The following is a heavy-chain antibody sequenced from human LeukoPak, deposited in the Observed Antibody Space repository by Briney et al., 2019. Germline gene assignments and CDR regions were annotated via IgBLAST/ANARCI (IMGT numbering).Heavy chain of an antibody. Sequence: SETLSLTCTVSGGSISSYYWSWIRQPAGKGLEWIGRIYTSGSTNYNPSLKSRVTISVDTSKNQFSLKLSSVTAADTAVYYCARDVDTAMAPPGDYWGQGTLVTVSS. CDR2: IYTSGST. CDR1: GGSISSYY. CDR3: ARDVDTAMAPPGDY. D-gene: IGHD5-18*01. V-gene: IGHV4-4*07. J-gene: IGHJ4*02.